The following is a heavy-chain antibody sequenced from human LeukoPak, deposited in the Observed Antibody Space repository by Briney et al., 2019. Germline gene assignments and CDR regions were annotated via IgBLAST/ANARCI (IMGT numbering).Heavy chain of an antibody. D-gene: IGHD3-3*01. CDR2: INAGNGNT. V-gene: IGHV1-3*01. Sequence: ASVKVSCKASGYTFIAYHMHWVRQAPGQGLEWMGWINAGNGNTKYSQKFQGRVTITRDTSASTAYMELSSLRSEDTAVYYCARERINYDFWSGYHIDYYGMDVWGQGTTVTVSS. J-gene: IGHJ6*02. CDR1: GYTFIAYH. CDR3: ARERINYDFWSGYHIDYYGMDV.